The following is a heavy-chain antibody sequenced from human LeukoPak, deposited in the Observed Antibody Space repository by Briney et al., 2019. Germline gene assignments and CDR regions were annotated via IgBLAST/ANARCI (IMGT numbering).Heavy chain of an antibody. CDR2: IYYSGST. J-gene: IGHJ3*02. D-gene: IGHD6-13*01. Sequence: KPSETLSLTCTVSGGSISSYYWSWIRQPPGKGLEWIGYIYYSGSTNYNPSLKSRVTISVDTSKNQFSLKLSSVTAADTAVYYCASTNEFSSSWYKRDAFDIWGQGTMVTVSS. CDR3: ASTNEFSSSWYKRDAFDI. V-gene: IGHV4-59*01. CDR1: GGSISSYY.